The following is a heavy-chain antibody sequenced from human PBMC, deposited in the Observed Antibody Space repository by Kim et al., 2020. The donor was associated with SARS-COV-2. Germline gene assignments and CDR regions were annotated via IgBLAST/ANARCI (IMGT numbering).Heavy chain of an antibody. V-gene: IGHV3-23*01. D-gene: IGHD1-20*01. J-gene: IGHJ5*02. Sequence: GGSLRLSCATSGFTFSNYAMAWVRQSPGRGLEWVSYVGGSNSDRSYADSVKGRFTISRDNSRNTLYLQMNSLRVEDTAVYYCAKDAVPFNSVYDWFDPWG. CDR1: GFTFSNYA. CDR3: AKDAVPFNSVYDWFDP. CDR2: VGGSNSDR.